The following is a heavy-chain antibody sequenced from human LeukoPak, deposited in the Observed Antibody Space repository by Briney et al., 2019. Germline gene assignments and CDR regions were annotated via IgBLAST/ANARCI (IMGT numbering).Heavy chain of an antibody. CDR3: ARYCSGGSCH. CDR2: ISSSSSTI. V-gene: IGHV3-48*01. D-gene: IGHD2-15*01. J-gene: IGHJ4*02. Sequence: GGSLRLSCAASGFSFSDYSMNWVRQAPGKGLEWVSYISSSSSTIYYADSVKGRFTISRDNAKNSLYLQMNSLRAEDTAVYYCARYCSGGSCHWGQGTLVTVSS. CDR1: GFSFSDYS.